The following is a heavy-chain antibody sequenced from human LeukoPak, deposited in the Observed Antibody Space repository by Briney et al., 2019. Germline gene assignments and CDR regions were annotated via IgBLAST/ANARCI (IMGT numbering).Heavy chain of an antibody. CDR2: IYHSGST. Sequence: SETLSLTCAVSGGSISSGGYSWSWIRQPPGKGLEWIGYIYHSGSTYYNPSLKSRVTISVDRSKNQFSLKLSSVTAADTAVYYCAPTGSGSFYYYGMDVWGKGTTVTVSS. CDR3: APTGSGSFYYYGMDV. D-gene: IGHD3-10*01. V-gene: IGHV4-30-2*01. CDR1: GGSISSGGYS. J-gene: IGHJ6*04.